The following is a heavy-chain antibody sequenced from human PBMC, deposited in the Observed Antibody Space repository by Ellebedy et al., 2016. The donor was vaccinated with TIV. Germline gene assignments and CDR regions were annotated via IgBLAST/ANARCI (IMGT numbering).Heavy chain of an antibody. CDR2: LYWDDAE. Sequence: SGPTLVKPTQTLTLTCTFSGFSLTTSGVGVGWIRQPPGEALEWLAPLYWDDAERYSPPLKSRLTITKDTSKNEVVLTMTNMDPVDTATYFCAHRLRYFDIGIAAHYYFDYWGQGILVTVSS. V-gene: IGHV2-5*02. CDR3: AHRLRYFDIGIAAHYYFDY. D-gene: IGHD3-9*01. CDR1: GFSLTTSGVG. J-gene: IGHJ4*02.